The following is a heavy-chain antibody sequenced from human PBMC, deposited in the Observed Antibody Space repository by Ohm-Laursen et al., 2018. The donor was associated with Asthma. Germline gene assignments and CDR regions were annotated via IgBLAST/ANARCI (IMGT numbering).Heavy chain of an antibody. CDR1: GFIVSTKF. Sequence: SLRLSCTASGFIVSTKFMIWVRQAPGKGLDWVSVIFGSTGTNYADSVKGRFTISRDNSKNTIYLQMNSLRAEDTAVYYCAISLTTPGAFDIWGQGTTVTV. CDR3: AISLTTPGAFDI. D-gene: IGHD1/OR15-1a*01. V-gene: IGHV3-53*01. J-gene: IGHJ3*02. CDR2: IFGSTGT.